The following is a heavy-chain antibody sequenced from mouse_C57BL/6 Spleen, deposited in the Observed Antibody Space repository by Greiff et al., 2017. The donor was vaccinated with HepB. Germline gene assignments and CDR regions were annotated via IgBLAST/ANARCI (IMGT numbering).Heavy chain of an antibody. J-gene: IGHJ1*03. D-gene: IGHD1-1*01. V-gene: IGHV1-82*01. CDR1: GYAFSSSW. CDR2: IYPGDGDT. CDR3: ARSGFITTVVAKYFDV. Sequence: QVQLKESGPELVKPGASVKISCKASGYAFSSSWMNWVKQRPGKGLEWIGRIYPGDGDTNYNGKFKGKATLTADKSSSTAYMQLSSLTSEDSAVYFCARSGFITTVVAKYFDVWGTGTTVTVSS.